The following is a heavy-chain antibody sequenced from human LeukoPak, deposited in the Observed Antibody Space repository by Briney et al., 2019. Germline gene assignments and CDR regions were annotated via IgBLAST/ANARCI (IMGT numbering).Heavy chain of an antibody. CDR1: GYTFTTYG. Sequence: GASVNVSCKASGYTFTTYGLSWVRQAPGQGIEWMGWISAYNGKTSYAQKFQGRVTMTTDTSTSTAYMELRSLSSDDTAMYYCAWEGKFYDILTGYSTAANWFDPWGQGTLVTVSS. D-gene: IGHD3-9*01. V-gene: IGHV1-18*01. J-gene: IGHJ5*02. CDR2: ISAYNGKT. CDR3: AWEGKFYDILTGYSTAANWFDP.